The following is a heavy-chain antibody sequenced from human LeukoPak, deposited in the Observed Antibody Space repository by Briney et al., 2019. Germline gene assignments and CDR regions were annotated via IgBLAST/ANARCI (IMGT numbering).Heavy chain of an antibody. CDR3: ASAVWGTAMVIVY. J-gene: IGHJ4*02. Sequence: GGSLRLSCAASGFTFSSYWMSWVRQAPGKGLEWGANIKQDGSEKYYVDSVKGRFTISRDNAKNSLYLQMNSLRAEDTAVYYCASAVWGTAMVIVYWGQGTLVTVSS. D-gene: IGHD5-18*01. V-gene: IGHV3-7*01. CDR1: GFTFSSYW. CDR2: IKQDGSEK.